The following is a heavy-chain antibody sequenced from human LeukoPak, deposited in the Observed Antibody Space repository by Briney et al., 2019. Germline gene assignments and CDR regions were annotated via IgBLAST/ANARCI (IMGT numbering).Heavy chain of an antibody. D-gene: IGHD2-2*01. CDR1: GFTFSSYA. V-gene: IGHV3-23*01. CDR3: AKSRWGYCSSTPYY. J-gene: IGHJ4*02. Sequence: GGSLRLFCAASGFTFSSYAMSWVRQAPGKGLEWVSAISGSGGSTYYADSVKGRFTISRDNSKNTLYLQMNSLRAEDTAVYYCAKSRWGYCSSTPYYWGQGTLVTVSS. CDR2: ISGSGGST.